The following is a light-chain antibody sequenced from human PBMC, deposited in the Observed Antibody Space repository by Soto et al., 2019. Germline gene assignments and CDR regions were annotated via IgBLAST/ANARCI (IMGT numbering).Light chain of an antibody. CDR1: QSISSY. CDR2: AAS. CDR3: QQSYSTPRT. Sequence: DIQMTQSPSSPFASVGDRVTITCRASQSISSYLNWHQQKPGKAPKLLIYAASSLQSGVPSRFSGSGSGTDFTLTISSLQPEDFATYYCQQSYSTPRTFGQGTKVDIK. V-gene: IGKV1-39*01. J-gene: IGKJ1*01.